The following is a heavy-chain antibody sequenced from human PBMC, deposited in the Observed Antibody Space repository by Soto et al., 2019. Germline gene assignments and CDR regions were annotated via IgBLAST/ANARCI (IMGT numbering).Heavy chain of an antibody. D-gene: IGHD7-27*01. J-gene: IGHJ6*02. CDR3: ARDLSPTELGLRHYYGMDV. CDR1: GYTFTGYY. CDR2: INPNSGGT. Sequence: QVQLVQSGAEVKKPGASVKVSCKASGYTFTGYYMHWVRQAPGQGLEWMGWINPNSGGTNYAQKCQGWVTMTRDTSTSTAYMELSRLRSDDTAVYYCARDLSPTELGLRHYYGMDVWGQGTTVTVSS. V-gene: IGHV1-2*04.